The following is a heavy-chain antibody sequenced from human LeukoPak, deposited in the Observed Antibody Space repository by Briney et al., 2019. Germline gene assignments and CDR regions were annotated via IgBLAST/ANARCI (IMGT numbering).Heavy chain of an antibody. CDR2: IIPILGIA. D-gene: IGHD2-2*01. J-gene: IGHJ6*02. CDR1: GGTFSSYA. CDR3: AREATDIVVVPAATEAYYYYGMDV. V-gene: IGHV1-69*04. Sequence: SVKVSCKASGGTFSSYAISWVRQAPGQGLEWMGRIIPILGIANYAQKFQGRVTITADKSTSTAYMELSSLRSEDTAVYYCAREATDIVVVPAATEAYYYYGMDVWGQGTTVTVSS.